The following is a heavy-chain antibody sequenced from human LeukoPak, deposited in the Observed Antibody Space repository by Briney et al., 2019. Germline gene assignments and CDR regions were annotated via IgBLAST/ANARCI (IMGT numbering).Heavy chain of an antibody. J-gene: IGHJ3*02. CDR3: ARVVVADTLGDI. CDR2: ISSSSSYI. Sequence: GGSLRLSCAASGFTFSSYSMNWVRQAPGKGLEWVSSISSSSSYIYYADSVKGRFTISRDNAKNSLYLQMYSLRAEDTAVYYCARVVVADTLGDIWGQGTMVTVSS. CDR1: GFTFSSYS. V-gene: IGHV3-21*01. D-gene: IGHD2-15*01.